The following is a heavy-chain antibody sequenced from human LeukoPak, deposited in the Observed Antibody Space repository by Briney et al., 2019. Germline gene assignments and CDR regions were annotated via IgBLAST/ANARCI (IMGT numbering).Heavy chain of an antibody. CDR3: ARESSVTATY. J-gene: IGHJ4*02. CDR2: IYYSGAT. Sequence: PSETLSLTCAVSGGSINSGGYSWSWIRQPPGKGLEWIGYIYYSGATYYNPSLKSRLTISIDTSKNQFSLKLSSVTAADTAVYYCARESSVTATYWGQGTLVIVSS. V-gene: IGHV4-30-4*07. D-gene: IGHD2-15*01. CDR1: GGSINSGGYS.